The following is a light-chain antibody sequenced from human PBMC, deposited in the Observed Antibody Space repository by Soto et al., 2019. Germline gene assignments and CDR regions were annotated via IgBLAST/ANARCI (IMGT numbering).Light chain of an antibody. CDR2: GAS. CDR1: QSVSSSF. J-gene: IGKJ1*01. V-gene: IGKV3-20*01. CDR3: HQYGSSPAT. Sequence: EIVLTQSPGTLSLSPGERATLSFRASQSVSSSFLAWYQQKPGQAPRLLIYGASSRATGIPDRFSGSGSGTDFTLTISRLEPEDFAVYYCHQYGSSPATFGQGTKV.